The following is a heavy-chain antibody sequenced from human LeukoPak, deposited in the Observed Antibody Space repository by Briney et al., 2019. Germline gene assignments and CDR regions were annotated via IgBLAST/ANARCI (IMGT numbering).Heavy chain of an antibody. CDR1: GGSFSGYY. D-gene: IGHD2-2*01. CDR2: INHSGST. J-gene: IGHJ6*03. V-gene: IGHV4-34*01. Sequence: SETLSLTCAVYGGSFSGYYWSWIRQPPGKGLEWIGEINHSGSTNYNPSLKSRVTISVDTSKNQFSLKLSSVTAAGTAVYYCARGDIVVVPAAHFYYYYYMDVWGKGTTVTVSS. CDR3: ARGDIVVVPAAHFYYYYYMDV.